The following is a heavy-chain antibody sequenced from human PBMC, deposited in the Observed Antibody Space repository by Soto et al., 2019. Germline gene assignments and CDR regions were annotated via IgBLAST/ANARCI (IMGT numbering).Heavy chain of an antibody. J-gene: IGHJ3*02. D-gene: IGHD3-9*01. V-gene: IGHV3-30*03. CDR3: ARGGYDILTGYYKAPADSFDI. CDR1: GFTFSSYG. CDR2: ISYDGSNK. Sequence: GGSLRLSCAASGFTFSSYGMHWVRQAPGKGLEWVAVISYDGSNKYYADSVKGRFTISRDNSKNTLYLQMNSLRAEDTAVYYCARGGYDILTGYYKAPADSFDIWGQGTMVTVSS.